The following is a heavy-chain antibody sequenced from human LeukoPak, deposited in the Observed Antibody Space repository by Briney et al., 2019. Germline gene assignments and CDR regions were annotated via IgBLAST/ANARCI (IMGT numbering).Heavy chain of an antibody. Sequence: ASVKVSYKASGGTFSSYAISWVRQAPGQGLEWMGGIIPIFGTANYAQNFQGRVTITADESTSTAYMELSSLRSEDTAVYYCARATTMVRGVIKPPPRLTPPGQYDMDVWGQGTTVTVSS. CDR3: ARATTMVRGVIKPPPRLTPPGQYDMDV. D-gene: IGHD3-10*01. J-gene: IGHJ6*02. V-gene: IGHV1-69*13. CDR2: IIPIFGTA. CDR1: GGTFSSYA.